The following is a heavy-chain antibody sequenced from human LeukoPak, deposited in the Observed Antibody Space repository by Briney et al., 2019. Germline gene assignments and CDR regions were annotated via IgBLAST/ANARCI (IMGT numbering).Heavy chain of an antibody. J-gene: IGHJ3*02. CDR2: INPNSGGT. CDR1: GYTFTGYY. V-gene: IGHV1-2*02. D-gene: IGHD3-16*02. Sequence: ASVKVSCKASGYTFTGYYMHWVRQAPGQGLEWMGWINPNSGGTNYAQKFQGRVTMTRDTSISTAYMELSRLRSDDTAVYYCAXXXXXXXXXXYLSPDAFDIWGQGTMVTVSS. CDR3: AXXXXXXXXXXYLSPDAFDI.